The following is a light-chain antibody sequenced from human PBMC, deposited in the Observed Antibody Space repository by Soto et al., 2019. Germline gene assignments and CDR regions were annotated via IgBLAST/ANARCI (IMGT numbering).Light chain of an antibody. V-gene: IGKV1-9*01. Sequence: IQLTQSPSSLSASVGDRVTITCRASQGISSYLAWYQQKPGKAPKLLIYAASTLQSGVPSRFSGSGSGTDFTLTISSLQPADFATYYCQQLNSYPPVTFGGGTKVEIK. CDR2: AAS. CDR3: QQLNSYPPVT. J-gene: IGKJ4*01. CDR1: QGISSY.